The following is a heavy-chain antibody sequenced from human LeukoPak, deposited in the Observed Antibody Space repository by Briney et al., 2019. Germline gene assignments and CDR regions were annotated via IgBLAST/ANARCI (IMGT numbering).Heavy chain of an antibody. CDR2: ISYDGSNK. J-gene: IGHJ4*02. V-gene: IGHV3-30-3*01. D-gene: IGHD3-10*01. CDR1: GFTFSSYA. CDR3: ARDYGGSRGSIDY. Sequence: GGPLRLSCAASGFTFSSYAMHWVRQAPGKGLEWVAVISYDGSNKYYADSVKGRFTISRDNSKNTLYLQMNSLRAEDTAVYYCARDYGGSRGSIDYWGQGTLVTVSS.